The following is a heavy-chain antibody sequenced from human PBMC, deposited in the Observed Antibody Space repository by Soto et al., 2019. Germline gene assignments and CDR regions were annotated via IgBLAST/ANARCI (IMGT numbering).Heavy chain of an antibody. J-gene: IGHJ4*02. CDR2: IYSGGST. CDR1: GFSVTANY. D-gene: IGHD5-12*01. CDR3: HGYRY. Sequence: EVQVVESGGGLIQPGGSLRLSCAVSGFSVTANYMSWVRQAPAKGLVWVSVIYSGGSTYYVDSVKGRFSISRDISKNTLYLQMNRLRAEDTAVYYCHGYRYWGQGTLVTVSS. V-gene: IGHV3-53*01.